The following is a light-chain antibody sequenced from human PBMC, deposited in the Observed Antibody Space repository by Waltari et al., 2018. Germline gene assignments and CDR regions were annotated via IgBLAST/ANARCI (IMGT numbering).Light chain of an antibody. J-gene: IGLJ3*02. Sequence: SYELTQPPSVSVSPGQSARITCSGDALPMRYVFWYQQKSGQAPVLVIHENNKRPSGIPERFSGSSSGTLATLTISGAQVDDEADYYCYQKDNDGDQRVFGGGTKLTVL. CDR2: ENN. V-gene: IGLV3-10*01. CDR1: ALPMRY. CDR3: YQKDNDGDQRV.